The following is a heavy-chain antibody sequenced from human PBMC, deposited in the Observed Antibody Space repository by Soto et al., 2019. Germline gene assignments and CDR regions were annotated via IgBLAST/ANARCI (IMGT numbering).Heavy chain of an antibody. CDR1: GGSFSGYY. CDR3: ARGLDSSPAYYYYYYMDV. V-gene: IGHV4-34*01. J-gene: IGHJ6*03. D-gene: IGHD6-13*01. CDR2: INHSGST. Sequence: SETLSLTCAVYGGSFSGYYWSWIRQPPGKGLEWIGEINHSGSTNYNPSLKSRVTISVETSKNQFSLKLSSVTAADTAVYYCARGLDSSPAYYYYYYMDVWGKGTTVTVSS.